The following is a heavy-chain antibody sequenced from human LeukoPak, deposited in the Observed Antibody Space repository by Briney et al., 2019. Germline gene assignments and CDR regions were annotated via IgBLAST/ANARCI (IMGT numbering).Heavy chain of an antibody. CDR3: ARSYGDYDLDY. J-gene: IGHJ4*02. V-gene: IGHV4-59*12. Sequence: PSETLSLTCTVSGDSIGSYYWNWIRQPPGKGLEWIGYVSKSGSFNYNPSLKSRVTISVDTSKNQFSLKLSSVTAADTAVYYCARSYGDYDLDYWGQGTLVTVSS. CDR1: GDSIGSYY. D-gene: IGHD4-17*01. CDR2: VSKSGSF.